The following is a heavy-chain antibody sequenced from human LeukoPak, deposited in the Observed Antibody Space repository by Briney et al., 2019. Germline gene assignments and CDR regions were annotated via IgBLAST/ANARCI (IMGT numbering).Heavy chain of an antibody. Sequence: SETLSLTCTVSGGSISSYYWSWIRQPPGKGLEWIGYISYSGSTNYNPSLKSRVTISVDTSKNQFALKLSSVTAADTAVYYCARERVRGSGVIDYWGQGTLVTVSS. V-gene: IGHV4-59*01. CDR2: ISYSGST. CDR3: ARERVRGSGVIDY. J-gene: IGHJ4*02. D-gene: IGHD3-10*01. CDR1: GGSISSYY.